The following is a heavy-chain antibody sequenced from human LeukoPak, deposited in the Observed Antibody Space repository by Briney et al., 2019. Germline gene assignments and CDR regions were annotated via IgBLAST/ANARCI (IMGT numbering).Heavy chain of an antibody. CDR1: GFTFSSYS. J-gene: IGHJ6*03. V-gene: IGHV3-30*02. Sequence: PGGSLRLSCAASGFTFSSYSMHWVRQAPGKGREWVAFIRYDGSNKYYADSVKGRFTISRDNSKNTLYLQMNSLRAEDTAVYYCAKDPNFYYCMDVWGKGTTATISS. CDR2: IRYDGSNK. CDR3: AKDPNFYYCMDV.